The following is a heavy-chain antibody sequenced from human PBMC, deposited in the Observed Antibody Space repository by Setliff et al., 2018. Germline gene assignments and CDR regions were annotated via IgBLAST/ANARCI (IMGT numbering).Heavy chain of an antibody. D-gene: IGHD3-10*01. Sequence: SETLSLTCTVSGGSISNSTFYWDWIRQSPEKGLEWIGTIYQNGITYYNPSVKSRVTISVDKSKNQFSLSLRSVTAADTAVYYCATDGPVLNGDYISWGQGTLVTVSS. V-gene: IGHV4-39*07. J-gene: IGHJ5*02. CDR3: ATDGPVLNGDYIS. CDR1: GGSISNSTFY. CDR2: IYQNGIT.